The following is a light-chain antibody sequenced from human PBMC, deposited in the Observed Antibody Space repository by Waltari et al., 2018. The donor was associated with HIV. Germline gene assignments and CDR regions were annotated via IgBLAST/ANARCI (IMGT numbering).Light chain of an antibody. CDR1: SSDIGRYS. CDR2: RNK. J-gene: IGLJ2*01. V-gene: IGLV1-47*01. CDR3: ATWDDNLSGVV. Sequence: QSVLTQPPSASGIPGPRVTISCSGSSSDIGRYSVYWFQQPPGTAPKLLSYRNKQRPSGVPDRFSGSKSGTSASLAISGLRSEDEADYYCATWDDNLSGVVFGGGTKLTVL.